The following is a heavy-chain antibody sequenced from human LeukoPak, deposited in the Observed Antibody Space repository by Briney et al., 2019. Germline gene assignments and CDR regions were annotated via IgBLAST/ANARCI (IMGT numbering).Heavy chain of an antibody. CDR2: MRLDEMLSGHEVP. CDR1: GDSMSNSGWS. V-gene: IGHV4-39*01. J-gene: IGHJ5*02. Sequence: SDTVSLTCSVSGDSMSNSGWSWGSIRQLRGKGLEWIGAMRLDEMLSGHEVPSYDPSLKGRVTISAEKSKNKLSLKVTPVTAADTASYYCARLTLTGVAGRGWFDAWGQGTLVIVSS. CDR3: ARLTLTGVAGRGWFDA. D-gene: IGHD3-3*01.